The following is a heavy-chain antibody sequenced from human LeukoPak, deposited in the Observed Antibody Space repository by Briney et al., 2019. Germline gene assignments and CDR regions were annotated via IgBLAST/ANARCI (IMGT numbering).Heavy chain of an antibody. CDR3: ARDRLSHFDY. J-gene: IGHJ4*02. V-gene: IGHV3-74*03. D-gene: IGHD2/OR15-2a*01. Sequence: GGSLRLSCAASGFTFSSYWMHWVRQAPGKGLVWVSRINNDGSSTTYADSVKGRFTISRDNAKTTLYLQMNSLRAEDTAVYYCARDRLSHFDYWGQGTLVTVSS. CDR1: GFTFSSYW. CDR2: INNDGSST.